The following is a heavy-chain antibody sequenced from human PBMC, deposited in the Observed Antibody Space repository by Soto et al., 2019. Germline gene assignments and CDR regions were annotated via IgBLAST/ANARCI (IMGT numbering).Heavy chain of an antibody. V-gene: IGHV4-34*01. Sequence: PSETLSLTCAVYGGSFSGYYWSWIRQPPGKGLEWIGEINHSGSTNYNPSLKSRVTISVDTSKNQFSLKLSSVTAADTAVYYCARSFGPRGVADDGTYYPWTIDYWGLGTLVTVSS. CDR2: INHSGST. CDR1: GGSFSGYY. J-gene: IGHJ4*02. D-gene: IGHD3-10*01. CDR3: ARSFGPRGVADDGTYYPWTIDY.